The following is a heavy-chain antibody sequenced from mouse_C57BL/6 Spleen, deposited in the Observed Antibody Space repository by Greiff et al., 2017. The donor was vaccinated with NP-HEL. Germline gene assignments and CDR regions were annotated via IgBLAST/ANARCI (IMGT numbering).Heavy chain of an antibody. J-gene: IGHJ4*01. D-gene: IGHD1-1*01. CDR3: ARWITTVVADDAMDY. V-gene: IGHV1-50*01. CDR1: GYTFTSYW. CDR2: IDPSDSYT. Sequence: QVQLQQSGAELVKPGASVKLSCKASGYTFTSYWMQWVKQRPGQGLEWIGEIDPSDSYTNYNQKFKGKATLTVDTSSSTAYMQLSSLTSEDSAVYYCARWITTVVADDAMDYWGQGTSVTVAS.